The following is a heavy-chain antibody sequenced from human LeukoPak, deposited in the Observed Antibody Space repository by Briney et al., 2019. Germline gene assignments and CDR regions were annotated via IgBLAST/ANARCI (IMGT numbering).Heavy chain of an antibody. Sequence: PSETLSLTCTVSGVSISGYYWSWIRQPPGKGLEWIGYIYYSGSTNYNPSFKGRVTISVDTSKNQFSLKLSSVTAADTAVYYCARAPLHSSGWYDFDYWGQGTLVTVSS. CDR2: IYYSGST. J-gene: IGHJ4*02. CDR1: GVSISGYY. D-gene: IGHD6-19*01. V-gene: IGHV4-59*01. CDR3: ARAPLHSSGWYDFDY.